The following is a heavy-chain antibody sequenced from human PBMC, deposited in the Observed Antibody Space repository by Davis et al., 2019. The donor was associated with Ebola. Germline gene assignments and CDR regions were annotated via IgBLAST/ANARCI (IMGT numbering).Heavy chain of an antibody. CDR2: MNPNSANT. Sequence: AASVKVSCKASGYTFTNYDVHWVRQRTGQGLEWIGWMNPNSANTGYGQKFQGRVTMTRNTSISTAYMELSSLTSEDTAVYYCARGRKVAKMGSWFDPWGQGTLVTVSS. CDR3: ARGRKVAKMGSWFDP. CDR1: GYTFTNYD. V-gene: IGHV1-8*01. D-gene: IGHD5-12*01. J-gene: IGHJ5*02.